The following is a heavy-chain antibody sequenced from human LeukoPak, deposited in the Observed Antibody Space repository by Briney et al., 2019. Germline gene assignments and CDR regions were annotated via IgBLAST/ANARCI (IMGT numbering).Heavy chain of an antibody. J-gene: IGHJ5*02. D-gene: IGHD5-18*01. Sequence: SVKVSCKASGYTFTSYGISWVRQAPGQGLEWMGGIIPIFGTANYAQKFQGRVTITADESTSTAYMELSSLRSEDTAVYYCARDDSYGLLDPWGQGTLVTVSS. CDR3: ARDDSYGLLDP. CDR1: GYTFTSYG. V-gene: IGHV1-69*13. CDR2: IIPIFGTA.